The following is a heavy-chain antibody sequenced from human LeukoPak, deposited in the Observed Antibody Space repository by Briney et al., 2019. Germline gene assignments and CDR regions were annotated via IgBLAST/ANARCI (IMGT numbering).Heavy chain of an antibody. V-gene: IGHV3-23*01. J-gene: IGHJ5*02. CDR3: AARHGSSGWYVSTYLYNWFDP. CDR2: ISGSGGST. Sequence: PGGSLRLSCAASGFTFSSYAMSWVRQAPGKGLEWVSAISGSGGSTYYADSVKGRFTISRDNSKNTLYLQMNSLRAEDTAVYYCAARHGSSGWYVSTYLYNWFDPWGQGTLVTVSS. D-gene: IGHD6-19*01. CDR1: GFTFSSYA.